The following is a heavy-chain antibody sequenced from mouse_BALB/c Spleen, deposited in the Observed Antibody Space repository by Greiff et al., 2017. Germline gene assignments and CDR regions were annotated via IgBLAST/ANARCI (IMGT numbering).Heavy chain of an antibody. CDR2: ISSGGSYT. D-gene: IGHD2-2*01. V-gene: IGHV5-9-4*01. J-gene: IGHJ4*01. Sequence: VKLMESGGGLVKPGGSLKLSCAASGFTFSSYAMSWVRQSPEKRLEWVAEISSGGSYTYYPDTVTGRFTISRDNAKNTLYLEMSSLRSEDTAMYYCARDRDRYGYDMGMDYWGQGTSVTVSS. CDR1: GFTFSSYA. CDR3: ARDRDRYGYDMGMDY.